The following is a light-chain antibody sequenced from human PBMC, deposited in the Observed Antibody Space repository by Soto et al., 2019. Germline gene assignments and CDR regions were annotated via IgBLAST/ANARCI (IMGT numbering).Light chain of an antibody. CDR3: QQYGSSRT. Sequence: EIIFTQSPDTLSLSPGESATLSCRASQTVSSNYLAWCQQKPGKAPRLLIYGASTRATGIPDRLSGSGSGTDFTLTIRRLEPEDFAVYYCQQYGSSRTFGQGTKVDIK. CDR1: QTVSSNY. J-gene: IGKJ1*01. CDR2: GAS. V-gene: IGKV3-20*01.